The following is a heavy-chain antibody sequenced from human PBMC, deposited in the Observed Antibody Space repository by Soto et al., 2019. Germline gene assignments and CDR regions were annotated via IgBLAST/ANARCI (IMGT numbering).Heavy chain of an antibody. D-gene: IGHD5-18*01. CDR3: ARDQNTGTRLQLWHHGWFDP. J-gene: IGHJ5*02. CDR2: INPSGGST. Sequence: ASVKVSCKASGYTFTSYYMHWVRQAPGQGLEWMGIINPSGGSTSYAQKFQGRVTMTRDTSTSTVYMELSSLRSEDTAVYYCARDQNTGTRLQLWHHGWFDPWGQGTLVTVSS. V-gene: IGHV1-46*01. CDR1: GYTFTSYY.